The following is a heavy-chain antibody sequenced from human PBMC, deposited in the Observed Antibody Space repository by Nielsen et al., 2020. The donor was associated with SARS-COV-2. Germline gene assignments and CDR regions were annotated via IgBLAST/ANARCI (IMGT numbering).Heavy chain of an antibody. J-gene: IGHJ6*02. D-gene: IGHD1-26*01. V-gene: IGHV7-4-1*02. CDR3: ARDGGWELLYHYYGMDV. Sequence: ASVKVSCKASGYTFTSYAMNWVRQAPGQGLEWMGWINTNTGNPTYAQGFTGRFVFSLDTSVSTAYLQISSLKAEDTAVYYCARDGGWELLYHYYGMDVWGQGTTVTVSS. CDR1: GYTFTSYA. CDR2: INTNTGNP.